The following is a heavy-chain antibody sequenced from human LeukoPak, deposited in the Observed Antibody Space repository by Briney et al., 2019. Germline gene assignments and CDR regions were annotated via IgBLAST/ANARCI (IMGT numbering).Heavy chain of an antibody. Sequence: GASVKVSCKASGYTFTGYYMHWVRQAPGQGLEWMGWINPNSGGTNYAQNFQGRVTMTSDTSISTAYMELNSLRSDDTAVYYCARGTYYDSSGYSGVRLFDYWGQGTLLTVSS. D-gene: IGHD3-22*01. V-gene: IGHV1-2*02. CDR2: INPNSGGT. J-gene: IGHJ4*02. CDR1: GYTFTGYY. CDR3: ARGTYYDSSGYSGVRLFDY.